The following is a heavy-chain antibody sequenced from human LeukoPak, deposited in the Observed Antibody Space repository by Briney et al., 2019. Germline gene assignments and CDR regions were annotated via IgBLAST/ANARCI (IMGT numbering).Heavy chain of an antibody. Sequence: GGSLRLSCAASGFTFSSYAMSWVRQAPGKGLEWVSRINPNGANTYYADSVKGRFTISRDNSKNTLYLQMNSLRAEDTAVYYCAKMEGTYYYDSSGSPDAFDIWGQGTMVTVSS. V-gene: IGHV3-23*01. D-gene: IGHD3-22*01. CDR2: INPNGANT. CDR3: AKMEGTYYYDSSGSPDAFDI. CDR1: GFTFSSYA. J-gene: IGHJ3*02.